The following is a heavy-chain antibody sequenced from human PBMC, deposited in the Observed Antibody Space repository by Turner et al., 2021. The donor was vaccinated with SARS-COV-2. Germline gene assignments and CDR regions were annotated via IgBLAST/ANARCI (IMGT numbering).Heavy chain of an antibody. CDR3: ATGSPFGVIGNWFDP. Sequence: QVQLVQSGAAVKKPGASLKVSCTVSGYTLIELSMYWVRQAPGKGLEWMGGFDPEDGETIYAQKFQGRVTMTEDTSTDTAYMQLSSLSSEDTAVYYRATGSPFGVIGNWFDPWGQGTLVTVSS. D-gene: IGHD3-3*01. J-gene: IGHJ5*02. CDR2: FDPEDGET. CDR1: GYTLIELS. V-gene: IGHV1-24*01.